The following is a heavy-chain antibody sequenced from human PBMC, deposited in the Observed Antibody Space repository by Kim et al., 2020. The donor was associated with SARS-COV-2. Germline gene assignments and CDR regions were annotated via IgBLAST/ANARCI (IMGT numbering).Heavy chain of an antibody. J-gene: IGHJ3*02. V-gene: IGHV4-31*03. CDR2: IYYSGST. CDR3: ARDELRDADGYNIRWAFDI. CDR1: GGSISSGGYY. Sequence: SETLSLTCTVSGGSISSGGYYWSWIRQHPGKGLEWIGYIYYSGSTYYNPSLKSRLTISVDTSKNQFSLKLSSVTAADTAVYYCARDELRDADGYNIRWAFDIWGQGTMVTVSS. D-gene: IGHD5-12*01.